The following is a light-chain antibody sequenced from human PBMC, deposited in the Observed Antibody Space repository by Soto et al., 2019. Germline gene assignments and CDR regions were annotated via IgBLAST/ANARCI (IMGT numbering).Light chain of an antibody. Sequence: EIVLTQSPGTLSLSPGERATLSCRASQSVSSSYLAWYQQKPGQAPRLLIYGASSRATGIPDRFSGSGSGTDFTLTISRLEPEDFAVYYCKQCGSSPLRTFGPGTKVDIK. CDR3: KQCGSSPLRT. CDR2: GAS. J-gene: IGKJ3*01. CDR1: QSVSSSY. V-gene: IGKV3-20*01.